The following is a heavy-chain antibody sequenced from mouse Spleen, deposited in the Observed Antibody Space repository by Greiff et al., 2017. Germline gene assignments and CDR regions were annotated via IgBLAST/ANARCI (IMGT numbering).Heavy chain of an antibody. CDR3: ARYTPSYYYGSPWYFDV. Sequence: VQLQQSGAELVKPGASVKMSCKASGYTFTSYWITWVKQRPGQGLEWIGDIYPGSGSTNYNEKFKSKATLTVDTSSSTAYMQLSSLTSEDSAVYYCARYTPSYYYGSPWYFDVWGAGTTVTVSS. J-gene: IGHJ1*01. V-gene: IGHV1-55*01. CDR1: GYTFTSYW. CDR2: IYPGSGST. D-gene: IGHD1-1*01.